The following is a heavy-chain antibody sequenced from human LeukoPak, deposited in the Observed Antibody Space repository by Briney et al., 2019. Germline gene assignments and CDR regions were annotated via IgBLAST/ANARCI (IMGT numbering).Heavy chain of an antibody. CDR1: GGTFSSYA. V-gene: IGHV1-69*04. CDR3: ARVRRWLQSYYFDY. D-gene: IGHD5-12*01. CDR2: IIPILGIA. J-gene: IGHJ4*02. Sequence: GSSVKVSCKASGGTFSSYAISWVRQAPGQGLEWMGRIIPILGIANYAQKFQGRVTITADKSTSTAYMELSSLRSEDTAVYYCARVRRWLQSYYFDYWGQGTLVTVSS.